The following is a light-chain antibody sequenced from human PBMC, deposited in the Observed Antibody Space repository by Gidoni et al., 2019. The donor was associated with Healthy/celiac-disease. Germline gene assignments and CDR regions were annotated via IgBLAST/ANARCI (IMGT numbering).Light chain of an antibody. V-gene: IGKV1-5*03. Sequence: DLQMTPSPSTLSASVGDRVTITCRASQSISSWLAWYQQKPGKAPKLLIYKASSLESGVPSRFSGSGSGTEFTLTISSLQPDDFATYYCQQYNSYSWTFGQXTKVEIK. CDR2: KAS. CDR3: QQYNSYSWT. J-gene: IGKJ1*01. CDR1: QSISSW.